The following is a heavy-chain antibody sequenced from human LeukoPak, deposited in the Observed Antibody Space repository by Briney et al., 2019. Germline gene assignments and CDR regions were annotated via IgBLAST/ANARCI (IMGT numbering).Heavy chain of an antibody. CDR2: ISYDGSNK. V-gene: IGHV3-30*18. CDR3: AKDMVVVAATRSPFDY. J-gene: IGHJ4*02. Sequence: PGGSLRLSCAASGFTFSSYGMHWVRQAPGKGLEWVAVISYDGSNKYYADSVKGRFTISRDNSKNTLYLQMNSLRAEDTAVYYCAKDMVVVAATRSPFDYWGQGTLVTVSS. CDR1: GFTFSSYG. D-gene: IGHD2-15*01.